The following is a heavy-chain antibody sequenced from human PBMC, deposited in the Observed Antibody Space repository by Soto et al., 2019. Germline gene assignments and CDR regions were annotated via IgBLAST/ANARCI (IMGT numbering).Heavy chain of an antibody. CDR3: ARASPLLVSGMDV. CDR2: INPSGGST. Sequence: GASVKVSCKASGYTFTGYYMHWVRQAPGQGLEWMGRINPSGGSTNYAQKFQGWVTMTRDTSTSTVYMELSSLRSEDTAVYYCARASPLLVSGMDVWGQGTTVTVS. CDR1: GYTFTGYY. D-gene: IGHD2-2*01. V-gene: IGHV1-46*01. J-gene: IGHJ6*02.